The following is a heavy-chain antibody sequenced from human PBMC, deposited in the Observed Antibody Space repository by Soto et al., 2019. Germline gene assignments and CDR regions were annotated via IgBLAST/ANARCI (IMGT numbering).Heavy chain of an antibody. D-gene: IGHD3-16*02. CDR1: GFTFSSYA. J-gene: IGHJ4*02. CDR2: ISGSGGST. Sequence: EVQLLESGGGLVQPGGSLRLSCAASGFTFSSYAMSWVRQAPGKGLEWVSAISGSGGSTYYADSVKGRFTISRDNSKNTLYLQMNSLRAEDTAVYYCAKVVMITFGGVIDTFDYWGQGTLVTVSS. V-gene: IGHV3-23*01. CDR3: AKVVMITFGGVIDTFDY.